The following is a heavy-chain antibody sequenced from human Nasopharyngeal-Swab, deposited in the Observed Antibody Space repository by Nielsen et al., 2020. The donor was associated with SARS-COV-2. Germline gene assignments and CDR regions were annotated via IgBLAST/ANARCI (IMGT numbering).Heavy chain of an antibody. D-gene: IGHD3-3*01. J-gene: IGHJ6*02. Sequence: ASVKVSCKASGYTFTGYYMHWVRQAPGQGLEWMGWINPNSGGTNYAQKFQGRVTMTRDTSISTAYMELSRLRSDDTAVYYCARLIGGRSGYFGMDVWGQGTTVTVSS. CDR2: INPNSGGT. CDR1: GYTFTGYY. CDR3: ARLIGGRSGYFGMDV. V-gene: IGHV1-2*02.